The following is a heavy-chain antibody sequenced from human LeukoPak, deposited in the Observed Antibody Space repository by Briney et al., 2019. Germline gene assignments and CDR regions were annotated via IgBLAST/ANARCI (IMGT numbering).Heavy chain of an antibody. V-gene: IGHV5-51*01. Sequence: ESLKVSCKASGYSFTSYWIGWVRQMPGKGLEWMGIIDPSDSETRYTPSFQGQVTISVDKSLTTADLQWNSLKASDTAMYYCARQTAMGRSGDYWGQGTLVTVSS. J-gene: IGHJ4*02. CDR1: GYSFTSYW. CDR2: IDPSDSET. CDR3: ARQTAMGRSGDY. D-gene: IGHD5-18*01.